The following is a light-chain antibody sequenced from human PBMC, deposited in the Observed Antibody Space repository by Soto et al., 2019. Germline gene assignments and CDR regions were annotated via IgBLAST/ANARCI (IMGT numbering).Light chain of an antibody. J-gene: IGKJ1*01. Sequence: DIQMTQSPSTLSGSVGDRVTITCRASQTISSWLAWYQQKPGKAPKLLIYKASTLKSGVPSRFSGSGSGTEFTLTISSLQPDAFATYYCQHDNSYSEAFGQGTKVELK. CDR2: KAS. V-gene: IGKV1-5*03. CDR3: QHDNSYSEA. CDR1: QTISSW.